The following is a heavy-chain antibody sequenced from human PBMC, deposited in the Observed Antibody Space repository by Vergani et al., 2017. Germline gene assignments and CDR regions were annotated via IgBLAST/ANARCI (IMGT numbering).Heavy chain of an antibody. CDR2: IFSNGAK. CDR1: GFSLTNPTLG. V-gene: IGHV2-26*01. Sequence: QVTLKESGPVVVKPTETLTLTCTVSGFSLTNPTLGVSWIRQSPGKALEWLAHIFSNGAKSYTTSLRSRLTISRGTSKSQVVLTMTNMDPVDTATYFCARIPVIAVSDKFFYHNGMDVWGQGTTVTVSS. CDR3: ARIPVIAVSDKFFYHNGMDV. J-gene: IGHJ6*02. D-gene: IGHD6-19*01.